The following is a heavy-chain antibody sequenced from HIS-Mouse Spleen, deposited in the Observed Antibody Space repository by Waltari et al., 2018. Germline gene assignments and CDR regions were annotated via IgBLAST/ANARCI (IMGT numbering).Heavy chain of an antibody. CDR2: IRWNSGSI. D-gene: IGHD5-18*01. J-gene: IGHJ6*02. CDR3: AKDGGYSYGYYYYYYGMDV. CDR1: GVTFYEYA. Sequence: EVQLVESGGGLVQPGRSLRLSCAASGVTFYEYAMHWVRLAPVKGLEWVSGIRWNSGSIGYADSVKGRFTISRDNAKNSLYLQMNSLRAEDTALYYCAKDGGYSYGYYYYYYGMDVWGQGTTVTVSS. V-gene: IGHV3-9*01.